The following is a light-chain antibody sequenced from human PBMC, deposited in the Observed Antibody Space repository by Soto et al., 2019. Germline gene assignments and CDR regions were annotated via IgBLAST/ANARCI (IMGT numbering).Light chain of an antibody. CDR1: QDISTW. V-gene: IGKV1-17*03. CDR3: LQYNSYSWT. CDR2: DAS. J-gene: IGKJ1*01. Sequence: DIQMTQSPSSVSASVGDRVSITCRASQDISTWLAWFQQKPGKAPKRLIYDASSLQSGVPSRFSGSGSGTEFTLTISSLQPEDFATYYCLQYNSYSWTFGLGTKVEIK.